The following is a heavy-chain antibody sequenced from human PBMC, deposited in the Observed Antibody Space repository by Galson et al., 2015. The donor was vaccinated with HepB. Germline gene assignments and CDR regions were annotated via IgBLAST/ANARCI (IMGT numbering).Heavy chain of an antibody. D-gene: IGHD6-19*01. V-gene: IGHV3-23*01. Sequence: SLRLSCAASGFTFSSYAMSWVRQAPGKGLEWVSAISGGGGSTYYADSVKGRFTISKDNSKNTLYLQISSLKAEDTAVYYCAREAYSSGWYSNYWGQGTLVTVSS. CDR2: ISGGGGST. J-gene: IGHJ4*02. CDR3: AREAYSSGWYSNY. CDR1: GFTFSSYA.